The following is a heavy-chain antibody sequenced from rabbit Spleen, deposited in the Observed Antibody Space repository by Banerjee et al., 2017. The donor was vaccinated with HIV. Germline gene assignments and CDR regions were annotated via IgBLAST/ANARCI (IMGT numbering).Heavy chain of an antibody. CDR1: GFSFSNKAV. CDR2: INAVTGKA. D-gene: IGHD1-1*01. CDR3: ARDLPDVIGWNFSL. V-gene: IGHV1S45*01. Sequence: QEQLVESGGGLVRPEGSLKLSCTASGFSFSNKAVMCWVRQAPGKGLQWIACINAVTGKAVYATWAKGRFTFSKTSSTTVTLQMTSLTAADTATYFCARDLPDVIGWNFSLWGPGTLVTVS. J-gene: IGHJ4*01.